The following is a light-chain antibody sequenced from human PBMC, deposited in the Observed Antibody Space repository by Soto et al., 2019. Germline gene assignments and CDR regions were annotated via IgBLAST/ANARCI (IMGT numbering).Light chain of an antibody. CDR1: QSVLYSSDNRNY. CDR3: QQYYSTPQLT. V-gene: IGKV4-1*01. J-gene: IGKJ4*01. CDR2: WAS. Sequence: IVMTQSPDSLAVSLGERATINCKPSQSVLYSSDNRNYLAWYQQKPGQPPKLLIYWASTRESGVPDRFSGSGSGTDFTLTISSLQAEDVAVYYCQQYYSTPQLTFGGGTKVDIK.